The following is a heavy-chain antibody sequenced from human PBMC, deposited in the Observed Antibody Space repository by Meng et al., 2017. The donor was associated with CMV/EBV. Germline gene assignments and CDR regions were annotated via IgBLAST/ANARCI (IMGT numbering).Heavy chain of an antibody. CDR3: AKDLTVLGSSWGFVRGGMDV. CDR1: GFTFSSYS. V-gene: IGHV3-21*01. D-gene: IGHD6-13*01. J-gene: IGHJ6*02. CDR2: ISSSSSYI. Sequence: GESLKISCAASGFTFSSYSMNWVRQAPGKGLEWVSSISSSSSYIYYADSVKGRFTISRDNSKNTLYLQMNSLRAEDTAVYYCAKDLTVLGSSWGFVRGGMDVWGQGTTVTVS.